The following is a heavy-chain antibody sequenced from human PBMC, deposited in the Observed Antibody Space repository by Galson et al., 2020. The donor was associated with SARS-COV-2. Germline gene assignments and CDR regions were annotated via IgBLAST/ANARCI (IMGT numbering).Heavy chain of an antibody. Sequence: GGSLRLSCAASGFTFSSYWMSWVRQAPGKGLEWVANIKQDGSEKYYVDSVKGRFTISRDNAKNSLYLQMNSLRAEDTAVYYCAREGYSSSSMSHYYYYGMDVWGQGTLVTVSS. V-gene: IGHV3-7*03. CDR2: IKQDGSEK. CDR1: GFTFSSYW. D-gene: IGHD6-6*01. J-gene: IGHJ6*02. CDR3: AREGYSSSSMSHYYYYGMDV.